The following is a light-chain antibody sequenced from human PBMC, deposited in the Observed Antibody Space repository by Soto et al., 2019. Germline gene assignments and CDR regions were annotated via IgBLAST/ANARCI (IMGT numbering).Light chain of an antibody. Sequence: QTVVTQKPSLTVSPGGTVTLTCGSSTGDVTNGRWPYWFQQRPGQVPRTLIHDTSNKHSWTPARFSGSLLGGKAALTLSGAQPEDEAAYYCLLFYDGVAVFGGGTQLTVL. CDR3: LLFYDGVAV. CDR1: TGDVTNGRW. J-gene: IGLJ7*01. V-gene: IGLV7-46*01. CDR2: DTS.